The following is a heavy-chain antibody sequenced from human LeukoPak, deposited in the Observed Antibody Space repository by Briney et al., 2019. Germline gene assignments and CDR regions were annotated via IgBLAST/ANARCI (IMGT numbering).Heavy chain of an antibody. CDR2: IKSKTDGGTT. J-gene: IGHJ4*02. V-gene: IGHV3-15*01. D-gene: IGHD4-23*01. CDR3: TTVAGNSRCFDY. Sequence: PGRSLRLPCAASGFTFSNAWMSWVRQAPGKGLEWVGRIKSKTDGGTTDYAAPVKGRFTISRDDSKNTLYLQMNSLKTEDTAVYYCTTVAGNSRCFDYWGQGTLVTVSS. CDR1: GFTFSNAW.